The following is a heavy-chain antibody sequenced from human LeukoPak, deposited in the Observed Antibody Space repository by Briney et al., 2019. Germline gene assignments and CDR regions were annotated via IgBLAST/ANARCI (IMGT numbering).Heavy chain of an antibody. CDR3: ARFVGTAMAFDY. V-gene: IGHV4-30-4*01. CDR2: IYYSGST. Sequence: SETLSLTCTVSGGSISSGDYYWSWIRQPPGKGLEWIGYIYYSGSTYYNPSLKSRVTISVDTSKNQFSLKLSSVTAADTAVYYCARFVGTAMAFDYWGQGTLVTVSS. CDR1: GGSISSGDYY. D-gene: IGHD5-18*01. J-gene: IGHJ4*02.